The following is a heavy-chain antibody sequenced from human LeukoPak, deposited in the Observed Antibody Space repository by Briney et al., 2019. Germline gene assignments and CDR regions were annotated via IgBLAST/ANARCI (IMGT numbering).Heavy chain of an antibody. CDR2: IYHSGST. CDR3: ARHRCSSTSCYRPIGAFDI. D-gene: IGHD2-2*01. CDR1: GYSISSGYY. V-gene: IGHV4-38-2*01. Sequence: PSETLSLTCAVSGYSISSGYYWGWIRQPPGKGLERIGSIYHSGSTYYNPSLKSRVTISVDTSKNQFSPKLSSVTAADTAVYYCARHRCSSTSCYRPIGAFDIWGQGTMVTVSS. J-gene: IGHJ3*02.